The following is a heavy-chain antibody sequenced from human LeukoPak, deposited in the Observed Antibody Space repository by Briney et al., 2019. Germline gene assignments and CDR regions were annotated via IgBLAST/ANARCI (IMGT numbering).Heavy chain of an antibody. CDR2: IRDDGSNK. J-gene: IGHJ4*02. CDR3: AKNPGSRKYFDY. Sequence: PGGSLRLSCAASGFTFSSYGMHWVRQAPGKGLEWVAFIRDDGSNKYYADSVKGRFTISRDNSKNTLYLQLNSLRAEDTAVYYCAKNPGSRKYFDYWGQGTLVTVSS. CDR1: GFTFSSYG. V-gene: IGHV3-30*02. D-gene: IGHD3-10*01.